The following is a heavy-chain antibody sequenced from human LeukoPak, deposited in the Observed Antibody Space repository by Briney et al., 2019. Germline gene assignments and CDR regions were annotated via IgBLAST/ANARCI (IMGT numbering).Heavy chain of an antibody. CDR3: ARLPKNKNWFDP. CDR2: IIPIFGTA. D-gene: IGHD2/OR15-2a*01. Sequence: SVKVSCKASGGTFSSYAISWVQQAPGQGLEWMGRIIPIFGTANYAQKFQGRVTITTDESTSTAYMELSSLRAEDTAVYYCARLPKNKNWFDPWGQGTLVTVSS. J-gene: IGHJ5*02. V-gene: IGHV1-69*05. CDR1: GGTFSSYA.